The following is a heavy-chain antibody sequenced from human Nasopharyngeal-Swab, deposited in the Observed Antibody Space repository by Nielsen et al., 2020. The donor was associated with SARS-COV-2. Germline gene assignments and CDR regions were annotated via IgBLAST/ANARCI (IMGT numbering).Heavy chain of an antibody. CDR2: INSDGRTK. Sequence: GESLKISCVASGFTFSRDWRQWVRQHPGKGLEWVARINSDGRTKDHADSLQGRFTIARDNAKNEVYLQLNGLRDEDTAVYYCGRAGSYRIDYWGQGTLVTVSS. V-gene: IGHV3-74*01. CDR1: GFTFSRDW. J-gene: IGHJ4*02. D-gene: IGHD1-14*01. CDR3: GRAGSYRIDY.